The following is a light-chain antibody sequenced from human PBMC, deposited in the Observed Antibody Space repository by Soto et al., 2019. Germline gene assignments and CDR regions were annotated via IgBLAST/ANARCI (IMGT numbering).Light chain of an antibody. CDR3: QQYNNWPIT. V-gene: IGKV1-5*01. Sequence: DIQMTQSPSSLSASVGDRVTITCRASQSISSWLAWYQQKPGKAPKLLIYDASSLESGVPSRFSGSGSGTEFTLTISSLQSEDFAVYYCQQYNNWPITFGRGTRLEIK. CDR1: QSISSW. J-gene: IGKJ5*01. CDR2: DAS.